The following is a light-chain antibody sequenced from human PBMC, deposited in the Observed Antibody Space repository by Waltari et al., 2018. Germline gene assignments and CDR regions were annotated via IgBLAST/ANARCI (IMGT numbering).Light chain of an antibody. V-gene: IGLV2-14*03. CDR1: TRAVGAYDY. J-gene: IGLJ3*02. CDR2: DVR. CDR3: SSYTSSSTWV. Sequence: QSALTQAASVSGSPGQSIPLSRTGTTRAVGAYDYVSWYQQHPGKAPKLIIYDVRNRPLGVSNRFSGSKSGITASLSISGLQAEDEAYYYCSSYTSSSTWVFGGGTKLTVL.